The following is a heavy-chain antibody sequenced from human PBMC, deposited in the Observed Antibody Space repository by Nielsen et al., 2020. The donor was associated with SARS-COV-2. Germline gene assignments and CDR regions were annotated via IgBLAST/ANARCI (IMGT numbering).Heavy chain of an antibody. CDR3: KSEGN. Sequence: GGSLRLSCAASGFTSSASRMAWVRQAPGKGLEWLSNIRPDGTGANYVDSVKGRFTISRDNAKNLLYLQMSSLRADDTAVYFCKSEGNWGQGTLVTVSS. CDR2: IRPDGTGA. V-gene: IGHV3-7*03. J-gene: IGHJ4*02. CDR1: GFTSSASR.